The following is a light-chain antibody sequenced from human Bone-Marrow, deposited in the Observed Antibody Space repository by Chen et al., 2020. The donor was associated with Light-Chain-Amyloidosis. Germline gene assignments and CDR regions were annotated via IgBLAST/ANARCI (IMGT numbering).Light chain of an antibody. Sequence: SYVLTQPSSVSVAPGQTATIACGGNNIGSTSVYWYQQTPGQAPLLVVYDDSDRPSGLPERLSAANSGNTATRTIRRVEAGDEAYYYCQVWDRSSDRPVFGGGTKLTVL. CDR2: DDS. V-gene: IGLV3-21*02. CDR1: NIGSTS. CDR3: QVWDRSSDRPV. J-gene: IGLJ3*02.